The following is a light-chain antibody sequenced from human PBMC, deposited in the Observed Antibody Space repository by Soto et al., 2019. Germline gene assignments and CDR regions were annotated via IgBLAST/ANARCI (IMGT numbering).Light chain of an antibody. Sequence: QSALTQPASVSGSPGQSITISCTGSGSDVGGYNYVAWYQQHPGKAPKLIIYEVSNRPSGLSNRFSGSKSGNTASLTISGLQAEDEADYYCTSYTRSATWVFGGGTKVTVL. CDR1: GSDVGGYNY. CDR2: EVS. CDR3: TSYTRSATWV. J-gene: IGLJ3*02. V-gene: IGLV2-14*01.